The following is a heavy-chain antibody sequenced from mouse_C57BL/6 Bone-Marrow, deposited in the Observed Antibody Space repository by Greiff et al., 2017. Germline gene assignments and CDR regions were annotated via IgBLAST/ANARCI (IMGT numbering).Heavy chain of an antibody. CDR2: IYPTSGRT. CDR3: ARSGPLGRSFDY. J-gene: IGHJ2*01. Sequence: QVHVTQPGAELVKPGASVKMSCKASGYTFTSSWITWVKQRPGQGLEWIGDIYPTSGRTNYNEKFTSKAILTVDTSSNTAYMQLSSLTSEDSAVFYCARSGPLGRSFDYWGQGTTLTVSS. D-gene: IGHD4-1*01. CDR1: GYTFTSSW. V-gene: IGHV1-55*01.